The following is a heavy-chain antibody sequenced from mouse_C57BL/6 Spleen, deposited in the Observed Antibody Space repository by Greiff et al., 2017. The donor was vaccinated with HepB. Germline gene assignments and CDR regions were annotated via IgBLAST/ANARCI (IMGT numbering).Heavy chain of an antibody. D-gene: IGHD2-4*01. V-gene: IGHV5-9*01. CDR3: ARPAPNYDYDPFFAY. CDR2: ISGGGGNT. J-gene: IGHJ3*01. Sequence: EVHLVESGGGLVKPGGSLKLSCAASGFTFSSYTMSWVRQTPEKRLEWVATISGGGGNTYYPDSVKGRFTISRDNAKNTLYLQMSSLRSEDTALYYCARPAPNYDYDPFFAYWGQGTLVTVSA. CDR1: GFTFSSYT.